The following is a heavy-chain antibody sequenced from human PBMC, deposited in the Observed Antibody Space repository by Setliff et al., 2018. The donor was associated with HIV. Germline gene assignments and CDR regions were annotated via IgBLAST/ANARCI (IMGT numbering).Heavy chain of an antibody. J-gene: IGHJ5*02. CDR1: GVSINRTDHY. V-gene: IGHV4-39*01. CDR3: ARVPVAGANWFDP. Sequence: KPSETLSLTCSVSGVSINRTDHYWGWIRQSPGKRLEWIGSVSQSGSTYYNPSLKSRITISVDRSKNLFSLKLISVTAADQGVYYYARVPVAGANWFDPWGLGTLVTVSS. CDR2: VSQSGST. D-gene: IGHD2-21*01.